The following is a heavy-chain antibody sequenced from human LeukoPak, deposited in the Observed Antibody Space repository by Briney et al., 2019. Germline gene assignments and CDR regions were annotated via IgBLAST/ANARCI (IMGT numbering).Heavy chain of an antibody. CDR2: INQAGSEK. CDR1: GFTFSTYW. Sequence: PGGSLRHSCAAPGFTFSTYWMTWVRQAPGKGLEWVANINQAGSEKYYVDSVRGRFTISRDNAKNSLYLQMNSLRAEDTAVYYCVRALRVVDYWGQGTLVTVSS. D-gene: IGHD5-12*01. J-gene: IGHJ4*02. V-gene: IGHV3-7*01. CDR3: VRALRVVDY.